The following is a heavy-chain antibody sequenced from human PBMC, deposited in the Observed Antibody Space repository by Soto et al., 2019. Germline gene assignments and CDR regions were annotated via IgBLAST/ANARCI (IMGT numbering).Heavy chain of an antibody. CDR3: ARDPVEWFGAVDYYYGMDV. CDR2: ISYDGSNK. D-gene: IGHD3-10*01. CDR1: GFTFSSYA. Sequence: QVQLVESGGGVIQPGRSLRLSCAASGFTFSSYAMHWVRQAPGKGLEWVAVISYDGSNKYYADSVKGRFTISRDNSKNTLCLQMNSLRAEDTAVYYCARDPVEWFGAVDYYYGMDVWGQGTTVTVSS. V-gene: IGHV3-30-3*01. J-gene: IGHJ6*02.